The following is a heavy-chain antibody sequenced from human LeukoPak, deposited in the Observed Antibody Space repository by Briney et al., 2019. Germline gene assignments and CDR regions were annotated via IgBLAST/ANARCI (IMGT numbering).Heavy chain of an antibody. CDR1: GYTLTELS. CDR2: FDPEDGET. Sequence: ASVKVSCKVSGYTLTELSMHWVRQAPGKGLEWMGGFDPEDGETIYAQKFQGRVTMTEDTSTDTAYMGLSSLRSEDTAVYYCATLSYDFWSAQRRSYFDYWGQGTLVTVSS. J-gene: IGHJ4*02. CDR3: ATLSYDFWSAQRRSYFDY. V-gene: IGHV1-24*01. D-gene: IGHD3-3*01.